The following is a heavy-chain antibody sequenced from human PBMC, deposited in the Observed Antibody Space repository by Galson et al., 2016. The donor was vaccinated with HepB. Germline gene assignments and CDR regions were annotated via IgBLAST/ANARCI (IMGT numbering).Heavy chain of an antibody. V-gene: IGHV3-7*01. Sequence: SLRLSCAASGLTFTNYWMTWVRQAPGKGLEWVANINQDGSEKFYVDSVKGRFTISRDNAKNSLYLQMNSLGVEDTAVYYCARDYRADPSYYFDYWGQGALV. CDR2: INQDGSEK. D-gene: IGHD2-2*01. CDR3: ARDYRADPSYYFDY. CDR1: GLTFTNYW. J-gene: IGHJ4*02.